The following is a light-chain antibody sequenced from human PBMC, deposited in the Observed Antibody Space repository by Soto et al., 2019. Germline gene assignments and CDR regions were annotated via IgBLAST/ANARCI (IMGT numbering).Light chain of an antibody. CDR3: QQYNSYPWT. CDR1: QSISSW. V-gene: IGKV1-5*03. Sequence: DIQMTQSPSTLSASVGDRVTITCRASQSISSWVAWYQEKPGKAPKLLIYKASSLESGVPSRFSGSGSGTEFTLTISSLHPDDFATYYCQQYNSYPWTFGQGTKVEIK. J-gene: IGKJ1*01. CDR2: KAS.